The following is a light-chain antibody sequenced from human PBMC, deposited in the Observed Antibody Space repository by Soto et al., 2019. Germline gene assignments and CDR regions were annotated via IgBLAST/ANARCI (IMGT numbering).Light chain of an antibody. CDR3: QQYKNWPRT. CDR2: GAS. Sequence: EIVMTQSPATLSVSPGERATLSCRASQSVSSNLAWYQQKPGQAPRLLIYGASTRATGIPARFSGSGSGTEFTLTISSLQSEDFAVYYCQQYKNWPRTFGQGTKVEL. CDR1: QSVSSN. V-gene: IGKV3-15*01. J-gene: IGKJ1*01.